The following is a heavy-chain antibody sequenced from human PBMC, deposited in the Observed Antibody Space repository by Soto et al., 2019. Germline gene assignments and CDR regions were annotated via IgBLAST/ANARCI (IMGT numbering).Heavy chain of an antibody. CDR2: IIPILGIA. V-gene: IGHV1-69*02. CDR3: AGAVGWYWSSTRCSYYMDV. D-gene: IGHD2-2*01. J-gene: IGHJ6*03. CDR1: GGTFSSYT. Sequence: QVQLVQSGAEVKKPGSSVKVSCKASGGTFSSYTIRWVRQAPGHGLAWMVRIIPILGIANYAQKFQGRVTTTADNSTSTAYMGLSSLRSEVTAVYYCAGAVGWYWSSTRCSYYMDVWGKGTTVTVSS.